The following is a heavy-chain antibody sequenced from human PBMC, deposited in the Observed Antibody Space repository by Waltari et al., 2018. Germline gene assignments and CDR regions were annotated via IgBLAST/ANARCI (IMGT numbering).Heavy chain of an antibody. J-gene: IGHJ4*02. CDR2: ISSSRGYI. V-gene: IGHV3-21*01. CDR1: GFTFSTYS. CDR3: ARDTPAGLFDY. Sequence: EVQLVESGGGLVKPGGSLRLSCAVSGFTFSTYSMNWVRQAPGKGLEWVSSISSSRGYIHYADSVKGRFTISRDNAKKSLYLQMNSLRAEDTAVYYCARDTPAGLFDYWGQGTLVTVSS. D-gene: IGHD2-2*01.